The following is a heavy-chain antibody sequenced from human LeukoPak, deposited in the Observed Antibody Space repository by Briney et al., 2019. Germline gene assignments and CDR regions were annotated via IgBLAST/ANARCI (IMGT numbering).Heavy chain of an antibody. V-gene: IGHV3-20*04. CDR1: GFIFDDYG. CDR3: ARWSGGADY. D-gene: IGHD3-16*01. CDR2: ITWNGDSK. Sequence: PGGSLRLSCAASGFIFDDYGMTWVRQAPGKGLEWVSGITWNGDSKGYADSVKGRFTISRDNAKNSLYLQMNSLRAEDTAIYYCARWSGGADYWGQGVLVTVSS. J-gene: IGHJ4*02.